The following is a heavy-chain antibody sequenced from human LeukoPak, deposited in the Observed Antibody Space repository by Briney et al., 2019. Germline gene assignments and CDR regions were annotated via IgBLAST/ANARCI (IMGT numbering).Heavy chain of an antibody. J-gene: IGHJ4*02. CDR3: ARGPNSNWSGLDF. CDR2: ISPTGSTT. CDR1: GFSFSGHW. D-gene: IGHD6-6*01. Sequence: GGSLSLSCTASGFSFSGHWMHWARQLPGKGLVWVSRISPTGSTTSYADPVKGRFTVSRDNAKNTLYLQVNNLRAEDTAVYYCARGPNSNWSGLDFWGQGTLLTVSS. V-gene: IGHV3-74*01.